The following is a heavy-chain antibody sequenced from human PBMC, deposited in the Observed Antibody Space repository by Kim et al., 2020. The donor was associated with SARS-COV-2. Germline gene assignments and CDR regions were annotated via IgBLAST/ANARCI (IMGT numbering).Heavy chain of an antibody. CDR1: GYSISSGYY. CDR2: IYHSGST. D-gene: IGHD1-26*01. CDR3: ARVGLELRYAFDI. J-gene: IGHJ3*02. Sequence: SETLSLTCTVSGYSISSGYYWGWIRQPPGKGLEWIGSIYHSGSTYYNPSLKSRVTTSVDTSKNQFSLKLSSVTAADTAVYYCARVGLELRYAFDIWGQGTMVTVSS. V-gene: IGHV4-38-2*02.